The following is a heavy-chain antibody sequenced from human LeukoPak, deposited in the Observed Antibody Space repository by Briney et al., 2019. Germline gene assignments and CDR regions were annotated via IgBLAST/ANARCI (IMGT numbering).Heavy chain of an antibody. CDR3: ARAHHPWYCSGGSCYLFDY. CDR2: INPSGCST. V-gene: IGHV1-46*01. J-gene: IGHJ4*02. CDR1: GYTLTSYY. Sequence: GASVKVSCKASGYTLTSYYMHWVRQAPGQGREWMGMINPSGCSTIYAQKFQGTVTMTRTTSISTAYMELSSLRSEDTAVYYCARAHHPWYCSGGSCYLFDYWGQGTLVTVSS. D-gene: IGHD2-15*01.